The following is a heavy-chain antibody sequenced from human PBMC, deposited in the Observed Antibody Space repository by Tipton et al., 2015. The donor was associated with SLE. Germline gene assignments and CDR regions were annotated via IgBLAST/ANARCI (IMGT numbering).Heavy chain of an antibody. D-gene: IGHD3-10*01. J-gene: IGHJ4*02. CDR1: GFTSSSYE. V-gene: IGHV3-48*03. CDR2: ISSSGSTI. CDR3: ARDQGFGESSG. Sequence: GSLRLSCAASGFTSSSYEMNWVRQAPGKGLEWVSYISSSGSTIYYADSVKGRFTISRDNAKNSLYLQMNSLRAEDTAVYYCARDQGFGESSGWGQGTLVTVSS.